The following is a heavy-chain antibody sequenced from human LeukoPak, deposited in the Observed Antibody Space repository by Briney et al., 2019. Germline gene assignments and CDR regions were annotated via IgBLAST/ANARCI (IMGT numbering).Heavy chain of an antibody. D-gene: IGHD1-26*01. CDR2: IYYSGST. V-gene: IGHV4-39*01. J-gene: IGHJ3*02. CDR1: GGSISSSSYY. CDR3: ARRDASLGANDAFDI. Sequence: SETLSLTCTVSGGSISSSSYYWGWIRQPPGKGLEWIGSIYYSGSTYYNPSPKSRVTISVDTSKNQFSLKLSSVTAADTAVYYCARRDASLGANDAFDIWGQGTMVTVSS.